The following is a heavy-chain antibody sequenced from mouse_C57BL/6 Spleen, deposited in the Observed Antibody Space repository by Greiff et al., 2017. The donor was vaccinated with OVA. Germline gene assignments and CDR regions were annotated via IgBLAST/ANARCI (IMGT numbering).Heavy chain of an antibody. D-gene: IGHD1-1*01. Sequence: EVQLQESGPELVKPGASVKMSCKASGYTFTDYNMHWVKQSHGKSLEWIGYINPNNGGTSYNQKFKGKATLTVNKSSSTAYMELRSLTSEDSAVYYCTRGDYGSSWDYWGQGTTLTVSS. CDR3: TRGDYGSSWDY. CDR1: GYTFTDYN. J-gene: IGHJ2*01. CDR2: INPNNGGT. V-gene: IGHV1-22*01.